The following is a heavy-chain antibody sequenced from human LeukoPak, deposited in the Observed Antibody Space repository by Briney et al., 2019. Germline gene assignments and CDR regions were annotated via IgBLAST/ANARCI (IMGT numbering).Heavy chain of an antibody. CDR2: INHTGST. CDR1: GGSFSDYY. CDR3: ARGRSLHYFDY. Sequence: SETLSLTCGFYGGSFSDYYWGWIRQPPGKGLEWIGEINHTGSTNYNPSLKSRVTISVDTSRNQFSLRLTSVTAADTAVYYCARGRSLHYFDYWGQGTLVTVSS. V-gene: IGHV4-34*01. J-gene: IGHJ4*02.